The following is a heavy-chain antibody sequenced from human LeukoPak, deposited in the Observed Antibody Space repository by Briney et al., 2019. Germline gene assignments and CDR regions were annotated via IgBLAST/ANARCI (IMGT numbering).Heavy chain of an antibody. Sequence: SETLSLTCTVSGGSISSSSYYWGWIRQPPGKGLEWIGYISYSGDTNYIPSLKSRVTISRDTSKNQFSLRLRSVTAADTAVYYCARVTTGTVDYWGQGTLVTVSS. CDR2: ISYSGDT. CDR3: ARVTTGTVDY. CDR1: GGSISSSSYY. J-gene: IGHJ4*02. D-gene: IGHD1-1*01. V-gene: IGHV4-61*05.